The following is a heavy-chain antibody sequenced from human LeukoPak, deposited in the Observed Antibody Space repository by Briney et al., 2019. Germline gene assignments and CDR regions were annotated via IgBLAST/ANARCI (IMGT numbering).Heavy chain of an antibody. CDR3: AKDRGSSWSLFDY. Sequence: GGSLRLSCAASGFTFSSYAMHWVRQAPGKGLEGVAVISYDGSNKYYADSVKGRFTISRDNSKNTLYLQMNSLRAEDTAVYYCAKDRGSSWSLFDYWGQGTLVTVSS. V-gene: IGHV3-30-3*01. CDR1: GFTFSSYA. J-gene: IGHJ4*02. D-gene: IGHD6-13*01. CDR2: ISYDGSNK.